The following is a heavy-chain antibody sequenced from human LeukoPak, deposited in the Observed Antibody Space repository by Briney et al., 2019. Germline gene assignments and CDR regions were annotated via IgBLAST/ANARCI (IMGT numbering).Heavy chain of an antibody. CDR2: INHSGST. Sequence: SETLSLTCTVSGGSISSGDSYWNWIRQPSGKGLEWIGEINHSGSTNYNPSLKSRVTISVDTSKNQFSLKLSSVTAADTAVYYCARGNYYDSSGPLYFDYWGQGTLVTVSS. CDR3: ARGNYYDSSGPLYFDY. V-gene: IGHV4-39*07. CDR1: GGSISSGDSY. D-gene: IGHD3-22*01. J-gene: IGHJ4*02.